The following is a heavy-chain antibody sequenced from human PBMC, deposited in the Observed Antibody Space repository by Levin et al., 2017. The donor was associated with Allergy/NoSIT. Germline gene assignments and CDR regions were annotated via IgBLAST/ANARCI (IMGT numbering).Heavy chain of an antibody. V-gene: IGHV4-30-2*01. CDR1: VGSISSGGYS. D-gene: IGHD5-18*01. CDR3: ARVAGYSYGYYFDY. Sequence: LRLSCAVSVGSISSGGYSGSWIRQPPGKGLEWIGNIYLSGSTYYNPSLKSRVTISVDRSKNQFSLNLSSVTAADTAVYYCARVAGYSYGYYFDYWGQGTLVTVSS. J-gene: IGHJ4*02. CDR2: IYLSGST.